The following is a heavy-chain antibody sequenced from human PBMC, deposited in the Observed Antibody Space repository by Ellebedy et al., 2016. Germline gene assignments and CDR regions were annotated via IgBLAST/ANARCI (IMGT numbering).Heavy chain of an antibody. CDR2: INSDGTST. Sequence: GGSLRLSXAASGFTFSSYSMNWVRQAPGKGLVWVSRINSDGTSTSYADSVKGRFTISRDNAKNTLYLQMNSLRAEDTAVYYCARPRLDFSSPDFDYWGQGTLVTVSS. V-gene: IGHV3-74*01. CDR3: ARPRLDFSSPDFDY. D-gene: IGHD6-13*01. J-gene: IGHJ4*02. CDR1: GFTFSSYS.